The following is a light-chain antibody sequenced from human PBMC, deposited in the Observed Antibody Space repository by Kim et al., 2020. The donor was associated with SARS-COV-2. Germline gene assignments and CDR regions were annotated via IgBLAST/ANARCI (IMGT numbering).Light chain of an antibody. Sequence: PGERANLTWRPSQGVNSNYLAWYQQKLGQAPKLLSYDAASSAIGIPDRFRVIGSGAAFTLTISRLGPGDFAVCYCYHHGNSQYTFGHGTKLE. CDR2: DAA. J-gene: IGKJ2*01. CDR3: YHHGNSQYT. CDR1: QGVNSNY. V-gene: IGKV3-20*01.